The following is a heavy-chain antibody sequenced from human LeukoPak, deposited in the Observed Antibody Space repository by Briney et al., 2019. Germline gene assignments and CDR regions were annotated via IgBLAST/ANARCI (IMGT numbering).Heavy chain of an antibody. CDR3: ARADEQHYDITG. CDR2: IYTSGST. D-gene: IGHD3-9*01. Sequence: SETLSLTCTVSGGSISSYYWSWIRQPPGKGLEWIGYIYTSGSTNYNPSLKSLVTISVDTSKNQFSLKLSSVTAADTAVYYCARADEQHYDITGWGQGTLVTVSS. CDR1: GGSISSYY. J-gene: IGHJ4*02. V-gene: IGHV4-4*09.